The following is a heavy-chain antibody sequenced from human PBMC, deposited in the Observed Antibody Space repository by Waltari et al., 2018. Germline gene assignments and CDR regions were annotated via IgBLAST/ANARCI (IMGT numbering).Heavy chain of an antibody. Sequence: EVQLVESGGGLVQPGGSLRLSCAASGFTFSTYWMHWVPQGPGKGLVWVSRIKSDGSSTSYADSVKGRFTISRDNAKNTLYLQMNSLRAEDTAVYYCARGNAPGGSDYWGQGTLVTVSS. CDR2: IKSDGSST. D-gene: IGHD1-1*01. J-gene: IGHJ4*02. V-gene: IGHV3-74*01. CDR3: ARGNAPGGSDY. CDR1: GFTFSTYW.